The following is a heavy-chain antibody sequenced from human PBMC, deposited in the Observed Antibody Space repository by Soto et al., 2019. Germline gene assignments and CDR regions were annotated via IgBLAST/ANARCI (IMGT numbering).Heavy chain of an antibody. V-gene: IGHV3-33*03. CDR2: IWYDGSNK. CDR3: ARWGCSGSNCNLNQRSFDL. CDR1: GLIFNEYG. D-gene: IGHD2-15*01. Sequence: QVKLVESGGGVVQPGRSLRLSCAASGLIFNEYGMHWVRQAPGKGLEWVAVIWYDGSNKYYADSVKGRFTFSRDNSKNTMSLQMNSLRVEDTAVYYCARWGCSGSNCNLNQRSFDLWGQGTLVTVSS. J-gene: IGHJ4*02.